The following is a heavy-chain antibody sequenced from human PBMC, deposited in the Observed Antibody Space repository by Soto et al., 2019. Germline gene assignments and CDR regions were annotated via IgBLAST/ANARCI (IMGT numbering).Heavy chain of an antibody. V-gene: IGHV2-5*08. Sequence: TLSLTCTVSGGSISSYYWSWIRQPPGKALEWLALIYWDDDKRYSPSLKSRLTITKDTSKNQVVLTMTNMDPVDTATYYCARTYYYGQNWFDPWGQGTLVTVSS. CDR3: ARTYYYGQNWFDP. D-gene: IGHD3-10*01. CDR2: IYWDDDK. CDR1: GGSISSYYW. J-gene: IGHJ5*02.